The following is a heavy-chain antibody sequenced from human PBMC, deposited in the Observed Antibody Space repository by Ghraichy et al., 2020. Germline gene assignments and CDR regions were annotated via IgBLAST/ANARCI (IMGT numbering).Heavy chain of an antibody. D-gene: IGHD3-16*01. Sequence: SETLSLTCTVSSGSISSSSYYWGWIRQPPGKGLEWIGSIYYSGSTYYNPSLKSRVTISVDTSKNQFSLKLSSVTAADTAVYYCARSSGGRSNWFDPWGQGTLVTVSS. V-gene: IGHV4-39*01. CDR3: ARSSGGRSNWFDP. CDR2: IYYSGST. J-gene: IGHJ5*02. CDR1: SGSISSSSYY.